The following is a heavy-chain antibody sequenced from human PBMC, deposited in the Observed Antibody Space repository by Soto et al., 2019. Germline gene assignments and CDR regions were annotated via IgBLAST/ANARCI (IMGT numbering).Heavy chain of an antibody. CDR1: GGSISSSSYY. V-gene: IGHV4-39*01. J-gene: IGHJ6*02. CDR3: ARHLTYCSAGSCYSDFPYYGMDV. CDR2: IFYSGST. D-gene: IGHD2-15*01. Sequence: QLQLQESGPGLVKPSETLSLTCTVSGGSISSSSYYWGWIRQPPGKGLEWIGSIFYSGSTYYNPSLKSRVTISVDPSKNQFSLQLSSVTAADTAVYYCARHLTYCSAGSCYSDFPYYGMDVWGQGTTVTVSS.